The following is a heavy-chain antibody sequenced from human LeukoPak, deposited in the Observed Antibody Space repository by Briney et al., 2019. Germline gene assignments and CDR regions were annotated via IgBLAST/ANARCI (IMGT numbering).Heavy chain of an antibody. CDR1: GFTFDDYW. J-gene: IGHJ4*02. V-gene: IGHV3-7*01. CDR2: INQDGREK. D-gene: IGHD2-2*01. CDR3: ARGGTSGYSSTRHFWGGNYYFDY. Sequence: GSLRLSCGASGFTFDDYWMSWVRQAPGQGLEWVAHINQDGREKYYLDSAKGRFTISRDNARNSLYLQVNSLRAEDTAVYYCARGGTSGYSSTRHFWGGNYYFDYWGQGSLVTVSS.